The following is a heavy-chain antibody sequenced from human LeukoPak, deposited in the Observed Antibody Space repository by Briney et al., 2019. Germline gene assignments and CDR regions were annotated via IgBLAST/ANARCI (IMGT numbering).Heavy chain of an antibody. Sequence: SETLSLTCTVSGGSVSSGSYYWSWIRQPPGKGLECIGYIYYSGSTNYNPSLKSRVTISVDTSKNQFSLKLSSVTAADTAVYYCARLGIAAASYYFDYWGQGTLVTVSS. J-gene: IGHJ4*02. V-gene: IGHV4-61*01. CDR1: GGSVSSGSYY. D-gene: IGHD6-13*01. CDR2: IYYSGST. CDR3: ARLGIAAASYYFDY.